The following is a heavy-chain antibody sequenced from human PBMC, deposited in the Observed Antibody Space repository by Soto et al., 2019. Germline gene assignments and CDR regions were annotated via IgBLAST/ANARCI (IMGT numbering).Heavy chain of an antibody. CDR3: ARGRTVSSIGTLLV. D-gene: IGHD1-1*01. CDR2: VSPKSGNT. V-gene: IGHV1-18*01. Sequence: QIQLVQSGAEVKKPGASVKVSCKASGYNFFDYGVSWVRQAPGQGLEWMGGVSPKSGNTDYARKVQSRVTMPTDTSKRTAYMELRGLRSDDTAVYYCARGRTVSSIGTLLVWAQGTLVSVSS. CDR1: GYNFFDYG. J-gene: IGHJ1*01.